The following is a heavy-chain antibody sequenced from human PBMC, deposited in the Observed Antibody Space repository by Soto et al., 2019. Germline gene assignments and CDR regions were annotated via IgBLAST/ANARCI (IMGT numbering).Heavy chain of an antibody. CDR1: GYTFPSYY. V-gene: IGHV1-46*01. J-gene: IGHJ6*02. D-gene: IGHD5-12*01. CDR3: ARDLRSEWLPLSYGMDV. Sequence: QVQLVQSGAEVKKPGASVKVSCKASGYTFPSYYMHWVRQAPGQGLEWMGIINPSGGSTSYAQKFQGRVTMTSDTSTSTVYMELSSLRSEDTAVYYCARDLRSEWLPLSYGMDVWGQGTTVTVSS. CDR2: INPSGGST.